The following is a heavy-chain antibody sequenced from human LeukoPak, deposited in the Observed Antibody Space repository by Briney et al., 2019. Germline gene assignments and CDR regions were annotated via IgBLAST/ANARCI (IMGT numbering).Heavy chain of an antibody. CDR3: ARYNSSHFCDY. CDR2: INSDGTSR. D-gene: IGHD3-3*02. V-gene: IGHV3-74*01. Sequence: PGGSLRLSCAASVFTFCSYWMHWVRQAPGKGLEWVSRINSDGTSRSYAASVNARFTISRHNAKPTLYLQMNSPRAPDTAGSYIARYNSSHFCDYWGQGTLVTVSS. J-gene: IGHJ4*02. CDR1: VFTFCSYW.